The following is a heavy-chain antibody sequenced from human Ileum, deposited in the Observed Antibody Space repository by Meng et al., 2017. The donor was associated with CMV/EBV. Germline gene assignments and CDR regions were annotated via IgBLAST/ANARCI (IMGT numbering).Heavy chain of an antibody. CDR3: AKDIFGSGSPYDY. CDR2: ITWNGGRT. D-gene: IGHD3-10*01. Sequence: GESLKISCVGSGFKFGDYSMHRVRQSPGKGLVWISLITWNGGRTYYGDAVKGRFVISRDNRKNHLNLEMNSLTTEDSGLYHCAKDIFGSGSPYDYWGQGTLVTVSS. V-gene: IGHV3-43*01. CDR1: GFKFGDYS. J-gene: IGHJ4*02.